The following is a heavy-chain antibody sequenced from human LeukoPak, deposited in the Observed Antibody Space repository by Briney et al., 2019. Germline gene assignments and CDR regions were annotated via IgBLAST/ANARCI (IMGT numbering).Heavy chain of an antibody. CDR1: GGTFSSYA. Sequence: GASVKVSCKASGGTFSSYAISWVRQAPGKGLEWMGGIIPIFGTVNHAQKFQGRVTITTDESTSTASMELSSLRSEDTAVYYCACIAARGRGYWGQGTLVTVSS. CDR3: ACIAARGRGY. V-gene: IGHV1-69*05. J-gene: IGHJ4*02. D-gene: IGHD6-6*01. CDR2: IIPIFGTV.